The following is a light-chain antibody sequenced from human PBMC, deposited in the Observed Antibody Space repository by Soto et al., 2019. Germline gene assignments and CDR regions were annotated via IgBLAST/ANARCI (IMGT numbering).Light chain of an antibody. CDR2: DVS. J-gene: IGLJ1*01. Sequence: QSALTQPPSASGSPGQSVAISCTGTSSDVGGYNYVSWYQQHPGKAPKLMVYDVSERPSGVPDRFSGSKSGNTASLTVSGLQTEDEADYYCSSYAGTHVVFGTGTKVTVL. CDR3: SSYAGTHVV. CDR1: SSDVGGYNY. V-gene: IGLV2-8*01.